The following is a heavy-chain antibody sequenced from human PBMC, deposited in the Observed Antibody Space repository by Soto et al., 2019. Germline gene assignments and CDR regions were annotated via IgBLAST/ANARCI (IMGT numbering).Heavy chain of an antibody. CDR1: GYTFSDYY. Sequence: ASVKVSCKASGYTFSDYYVHWVREAPGQGLEWMGWINPSSGGTIYTQRFQGRVTMTRDTSINTVYMELSRLTSDDTAVYYCAREMGVIGAPGYTWFDPWGQGALVTV. J-gene: IGHJ5*02. CDR2: INPSSGGT. CDR3: AREMGVIGAPGYTWFDP. V-gene: IGHV1-2*02. D-gene: IGHD1-26*01.